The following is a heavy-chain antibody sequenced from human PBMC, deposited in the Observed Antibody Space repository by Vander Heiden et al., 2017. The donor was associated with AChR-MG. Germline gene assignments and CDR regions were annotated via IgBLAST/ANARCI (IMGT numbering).Heavy chain of an antibody. CDR3: AKGRIAAVGMGKDWFDP. CDR1: GFTFSSYA. Sequence: EVQLLESGGGLVQPGGSLRLSCAASGFTFSSYAMSWVRQAPGKGLEWVSHISYRGGTTYYADSVKSRFTISRDNSKNTLYLQMNSLRVEDTAVYYCAKGRIAAVGMGKDWFDPWGQGTLVTVSS. D-gene: IGHD6-13*01. J-gene: IGHJ5*02. CDR2: ISYRGGTT. V-gene: IGHV3-23*01.